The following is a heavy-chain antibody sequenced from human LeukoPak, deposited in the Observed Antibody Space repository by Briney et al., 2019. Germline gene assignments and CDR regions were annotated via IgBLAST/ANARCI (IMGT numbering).Heavy chain of an antibody. CDR1: GLTFNNYA. V-gene: IGHV3-23*01. CDR2: ISKSGDHT. CDR3: ATSWGPDTSAFRWGRDGMDV. J-gene: IGHJ6*02. D-gene: IGHD3-16*01. Sequence: GGSLRLSCAVSGLTFNNYAMSWVRQAPGKGLEWVSAISKSGDHTYYAASAKGRFTIYRDNSKNTQYLQMNSLRAEDTAVYYCATSWGPDTSAFRWGRDGMDVWGQGTTVIVSS.